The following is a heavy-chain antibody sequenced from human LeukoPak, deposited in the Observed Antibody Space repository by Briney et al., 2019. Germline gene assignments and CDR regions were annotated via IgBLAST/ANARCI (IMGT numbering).Heavy chain of an antibody. V-gene: IGHV3-9*01. CDR1: GFTFDDYA. Sequence: GGSLRLSCAASGFTFDDYAMHWVRQAPGKGLEWVSGISWNSGSIGYADSVKGRFTISRDNAKNSLYLQMNSLRAEDTALYYCAKDTGYSYGSYYFDYWGQGTLVTVSS. CDR2: ISWNSGSI. J-gene: IGHJ4*02. CDR3: AKDTGYSYGSYYFDY. D-gene: IGHD5-18*01.